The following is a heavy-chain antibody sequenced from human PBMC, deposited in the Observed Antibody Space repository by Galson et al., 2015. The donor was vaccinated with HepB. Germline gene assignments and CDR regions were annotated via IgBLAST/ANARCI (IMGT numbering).Heavy chain of an antibody. Sequence: SLRLSCAASEFTLNTYHIHWVRQAPDKGLDWVAYMSYDGNDEYYADSVKGRFTISRDNSKNTLYLQMNNLRVEDTAVYYCARDPPAMEYQYHGMDVWGQGTTVIVSS. CDR1: EFTLNTYH. D-gene: IGHD2-2*01. V-gene: IGHV3-30*04. CDR3: ARDPPAMEYQYHGMDV. CDR2: MSYDGNDE. J-gene: IGHJ6*02.